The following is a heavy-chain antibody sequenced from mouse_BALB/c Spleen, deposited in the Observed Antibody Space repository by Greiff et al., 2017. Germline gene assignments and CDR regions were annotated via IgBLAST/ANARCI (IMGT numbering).Heavy chain of an antibody. V-gene: IGHV5-6*02. J-gene: IGHJ4*01. CDR1: GFTFSSYG. D-gene: IGHD1-1*01. Sequence: DVKLVESGGDLVKPGGSLKLSCAASGFTFSSYGMSWVRQTPDKRLEWVATISSGGSYTYYPDSVKGRFTISRDNAKNTLYLQMSSLKSEDTAMYYCARQYDYGRDYAMDYWGQGTSVTVSS. CDR3: ARQYDYGRDYAMDY. CDR2: ISSGGSYT.